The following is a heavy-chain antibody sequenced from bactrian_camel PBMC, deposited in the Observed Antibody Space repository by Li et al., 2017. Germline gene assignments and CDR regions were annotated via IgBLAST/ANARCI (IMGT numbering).Heavy chain of an antibody. V-gene: IGHV3S9*01. CDR3: VTNADSYAVRCGLSQSAYTY. CDR1: VYTFRPYC. Sequence: HVQLVESGGGAVQAGGSLTLSCEASVYTFRPYCMGWFRQVPGMEREGVAIIDGDGFPTYGDSVKGRFTISKGSGKLTLSLQMDSLKPEDTATYYCVTNADSYAVRCGLSQSAYTYWGQGTQVTVS. D-gene: IGHD3*01. CDR2: IDGDGFP. J-gene: IGHJ4*01.